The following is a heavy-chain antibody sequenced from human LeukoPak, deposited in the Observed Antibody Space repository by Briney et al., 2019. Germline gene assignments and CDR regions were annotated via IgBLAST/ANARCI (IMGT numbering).Heavy chain of an antibody. CDR2: ISYDGRDK. CDR1: GFTFRNYG. CDR3: AKDHYDFWSVLHPFDY. D-gene: IGHD3-3*01. V-gene: IGHV3-30*18. Sequence: GGSLRLSCTASGFTFRNYGMHWVRQAPGKRLEWVAVISYDGRDKYYADSVKGRFTISRDNSRNTLYLQMNSLRAEDTAVYYWAKDHYDFWSVLHPFDYGGQGPLVPVSS. J-gene: IGHJ4*02.